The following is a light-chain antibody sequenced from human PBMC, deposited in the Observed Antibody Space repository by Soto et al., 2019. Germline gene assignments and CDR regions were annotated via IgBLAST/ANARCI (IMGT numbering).Light chain of an antibody. CDR2: GAS. Sequence: ENVLWQAPGTLSLSPGGRATLSCRASQSVISTYLAWYQQKPGQAPRLLIYGASSRATGIPDRFSGSGSGTDFTLTISRLEPEDFAVFYCQQYGRLPITFGQGTRLEIK. CDR1: QSVISTY. V-gene: IGKV3-20*01. J-gene: IGKJ5*01. CDR3: QQYGRLPIT.